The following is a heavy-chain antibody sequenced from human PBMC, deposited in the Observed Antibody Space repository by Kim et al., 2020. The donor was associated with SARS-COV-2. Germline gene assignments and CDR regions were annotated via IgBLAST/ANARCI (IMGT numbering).Heavy chain of an antibody. D-gene: IGHD2-8*02. J-gene: IGHJ4*02. CDR1: GGSISSTSHY. CDR3: ARTSAAFTGGWFPDYFDY. V-gene: IGHV4-39*01. CDR2: IYYSGGT. Sequence: SETLSLTCTVAGGSISSTSHYWGWIRQPPGKGLEWLGSIYYSGGTYHNPSLKSRVAMSVDTSKSQFSLKVNSLTAADTAVYYCARTSAAFTGGWFPDYFDYWGQGTLVTVSS.